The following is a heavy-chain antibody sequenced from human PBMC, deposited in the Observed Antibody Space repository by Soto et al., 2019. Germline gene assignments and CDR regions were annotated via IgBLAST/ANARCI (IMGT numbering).Heavy chain of an antibody. CDR1: GFTFSSYA. J-gene: IGHJ6*02. CDR2: ISASGGSA. D-gene: IGHD2-2*02. CDR3: AKDSRIVVVPAGISRRLKVAGMDV. Sequence: GGSRRRSWAASGFTFSSYAMSWVRQAPGKGLEWVSAISASGGSADYADSVKGRFTISRDNSKNTRYLQMNSRRAEDTAVYYCAKDSRIVVVPAGISRRLKVAGMDVWGQGTTVTVSS. V-gene: IGHV3-23*01.